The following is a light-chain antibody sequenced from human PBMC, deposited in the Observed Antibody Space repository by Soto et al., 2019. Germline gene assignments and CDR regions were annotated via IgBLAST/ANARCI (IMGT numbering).Light chain of an antibody. CDR3: TSYTIKTTYV. Sequence: QSALTQPASVSGSLGQSITISCTGTSVDVGGYNYVSWYQHHPGKAPRLLIFEVSNRPSGVSNRFSGSKSGNMASLTISGLQAEDEADYYCTSYTIKTTYVFGTGTKLTVL. CDR1: SVDVGGYNY. CDR2: EVS. J-gene: IGLJ1*01. V-gene: IGLV2-14*01.